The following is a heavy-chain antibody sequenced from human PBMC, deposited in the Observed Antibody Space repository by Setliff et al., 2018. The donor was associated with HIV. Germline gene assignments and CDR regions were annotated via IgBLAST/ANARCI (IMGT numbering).Heavy chain of an antibody. CDR3: ARALPGITMIVVGITEVESAFDI. D-gene: IGHD3-22*01. J-gene: IGHJ3*02. CDR2: ISAYNGNT. Sequence: ASVKVSCKASGYTFTSYGISWVRQAPGQGLEGMGWISAYNGNTNYAQKLQGRVTMTTDTSTSTAYMELRSLRSDDTAVYYCARALPGITMIVVGITEVESAFDIWGQGTMVTVSS. CDR1: GYTFTSYG. V-gene: IGHV1-18*01.